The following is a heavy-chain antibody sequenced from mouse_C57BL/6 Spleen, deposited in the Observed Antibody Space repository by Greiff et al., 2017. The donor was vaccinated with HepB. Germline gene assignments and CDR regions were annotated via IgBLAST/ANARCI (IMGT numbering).Heavy chain of an antibody. CDR3: AGGLGRDAMDY. V-gene: IGHV1-49*01. D-gene: IGHD4-1*01. Sequence: LQQSGAELVRPGSSVKLYCKDSYFAFMASAMHWVKQRPGHGLEWIGSFTMYSDATEYSENFKGKATLTANTSSSTAYMELSSLTSEDSAVYYCAGGLGRDAMDYWGQGTSVTVSS. CDR2: FTMYSDAT. J-gene: IGHJ4*01. CDR1: YFAFMASA.